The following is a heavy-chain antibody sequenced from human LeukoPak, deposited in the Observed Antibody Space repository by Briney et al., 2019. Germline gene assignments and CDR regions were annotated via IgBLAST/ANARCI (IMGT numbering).Heavy chain of an antibody. J-gene: IGHJ5*01. CDR3: ASSPYASGSFRFDS. V-gene: IGHV4-34*01. D-gene: IGHD3-10*01. CDR1: GGSFSGYY. CDR2: IGYTGTT. Sequence: SETLSLTCAVYGGSFSGYYWSWIRQPPGKGLEWIGSIGYTGTTNSNPSLKSRVTLSVDTSKNQVSLTLSSVTAADTAVYFCASSPYASGSFRFDSWGQGSLITVSS.